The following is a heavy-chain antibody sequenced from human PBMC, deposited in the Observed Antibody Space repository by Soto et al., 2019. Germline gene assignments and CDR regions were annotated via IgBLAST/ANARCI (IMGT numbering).Heavy chain of an antibody. Sequence: QVQLVESGGGLVKPGGSLRLSCAASGFTFSDHFMSWIRQAPGQGLEWVSYVSRSGSSIYYADSVKGRFTISRDNAKNSRYLQLNSLRAEDTAVYYCARVPKGVVVAANDYWGQGSLVTVSS. CDR2: VSRSGSSI. CDR3: ARVPKGVVVAANDY. CDR1: GFTFSDHF. J-gene: IGHJ4*02. V-gene: IGHV3-11*01. D-gene: IGHD2-15*01.